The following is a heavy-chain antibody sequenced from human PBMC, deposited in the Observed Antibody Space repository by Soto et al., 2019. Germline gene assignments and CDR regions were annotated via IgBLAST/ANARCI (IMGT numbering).Heavy chain of an antibody. CDR2: IHHSGSN. CDR1: GGSTTSGGYY. J-gene: IGHJ4*02. CDR3: AREPYHYDSSGYYDC. V-gene: IGHV4-31*03. Sequence: PSETLSLTCTVSGGSTTSGGYYWNWIRQHPGKGLERIGYIHHSGSNYHNPSLESRVTMSIDTSKHQISLKLSSVTAADTAIYYCAREPYHYDSSGYYDCWGQGTLVT. D-gene: IGHD3-22*01.